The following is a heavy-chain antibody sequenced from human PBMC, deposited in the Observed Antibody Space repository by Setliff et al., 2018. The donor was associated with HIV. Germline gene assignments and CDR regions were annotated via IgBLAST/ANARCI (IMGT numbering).Heavy chain of an antibody. CDR2: ISHSGST. V-gene: IGHV4-34*01. CDR1: GGSFSGHY. D-gene: IGHD2-21*02. Sequence: ETLSLTCAVYGGSFSGHYWSWIRQTPGKGLEWIGDISHSGSTNYNPSLKSRVTISVDTSKNQFSPRLTSVTAADTAVYFCARGSRSPLVNKFRVTPAFDYWGQGTLVTVSS. J-gene: IGHJ4*01. CDR3: ARGSRSPLVNKFRVTPAFDY.